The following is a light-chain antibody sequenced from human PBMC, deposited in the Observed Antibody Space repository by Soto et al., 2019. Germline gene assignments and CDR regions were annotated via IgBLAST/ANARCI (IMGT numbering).Light chain of an antibody. V-gene: IGKV1D-12*01. CDR3: QQANSFLPVT. J-gene: IGKJ5*01. Sequence: DIQMTQSPSSVSASVGDRVTITCRASQGINNWLAWYQQKPGKAPKLLISAASSLQSGVPSRFSGSGSGTDFTLTISGLQPEDFATYYCQQANSFLPVTFGQGTRLEIK. CDR2: AAS. CDR1: QGINNW.